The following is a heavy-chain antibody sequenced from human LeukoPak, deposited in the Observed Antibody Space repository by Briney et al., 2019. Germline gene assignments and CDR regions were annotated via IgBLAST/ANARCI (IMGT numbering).Heavy chain of an antibody. CDR2: ITPSGDRT. D-gene: IGHD3-22*01. J-gene: IGHJ4*02. CDR3: AKHQIDSGGYSGDFDD. CDR1: GFSFSTYP. V-gene: IGHV3-23*01. Sequence: GGSLRLSCTASGFSFSTYPMSWVRQAPGKGLQWVSAITPSGDRTFYADSVKGRFTMFRDNSKNTLYLQMNSLTAGDTALYYCAKHQIDSGGYSGDFDDWGQGALVTVSP.